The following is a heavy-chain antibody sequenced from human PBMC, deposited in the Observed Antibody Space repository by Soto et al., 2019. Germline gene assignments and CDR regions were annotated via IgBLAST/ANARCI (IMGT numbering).Heavy chain of an antibody. CDR3: TRERWDYGDPKWYFVL. CDR2: IRSKSYGKTT. J-gene: IGHJ2*01. D-gene: IGHD4-17*01. Sequence: PGGSLRLSCSTSGFTFGDYGMTWFRQAPGKGLEWVGLIRSKSYGKTTEYAASATDRFTISRDDSKRIAYLQMNSLKADDTAVYYCTRERWDYGDPKWYFVLWGRGTLVTVSS. V-gene: IGHV3-49*03. CDR1: GFTFGDYG.